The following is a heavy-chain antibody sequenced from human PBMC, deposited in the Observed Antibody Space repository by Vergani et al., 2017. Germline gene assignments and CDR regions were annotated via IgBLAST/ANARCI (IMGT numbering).Heavy chain of an antibody. CDR2: IYYSGST. D-gene: IGHD4-17*01. CDR3: ARVWAVNYYYYYMDV. CDR1: NDSVSNTFYY. J-gene: IGHJ6*03. Sequence: QLQESGPGLVKASQTLSLTCSVSNDSVSNTFYYWGWIRQTPGKGLEWIGSIYYSGSTYYNPSLESRVTMSVDTSKSQFSLKLSSVTAADTAVYYCARVWAVNYYYYYMDVWGKGTTVTVSS. V-gene: IGHV4-39*01.